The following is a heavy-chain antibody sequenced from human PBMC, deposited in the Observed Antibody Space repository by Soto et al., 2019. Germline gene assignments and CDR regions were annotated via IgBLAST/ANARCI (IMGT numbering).Heavy chain of an antibody. Sequence: SETLSLTCTVSGGSISSYYWSWIRQPPGKGLEWIGYIYYSGSTNYNPSLKSRVTISVDTSKNQFSLKLSSVTAADTAVYYCARDRRGYYDSSGYWLDPWGQGTLVTVSS. CDR3: ARDRRGYYDSSGYWLDP. J-gene: IGHJ5*02. CDR2: IYYSGST. CDR1: GGSISSYY. D-gene: IGHD3-22*01. V-gene: IGHV4-59*01.